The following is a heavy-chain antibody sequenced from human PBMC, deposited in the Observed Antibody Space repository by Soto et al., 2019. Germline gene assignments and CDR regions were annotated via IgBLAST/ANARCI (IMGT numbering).Heavy chain of an antibody. CDR1: GFTVNTFN. J-gene: IGHJ4*02. Sequence: GGSLRLSCAASGFTVNTFNMNWVRQAPGKGLEWVSSISNYDNTAYADSVKGRFTVSRDNAKNSLFLQMNSLRAEDTAVYYCTLYDARVFDFWGQGALVTVSS. CDR2: ISNYDNT. V-gene: IGHV3-21*01. D-gene: IGHD2-8*01. CDR3: TLYDARVFDF.